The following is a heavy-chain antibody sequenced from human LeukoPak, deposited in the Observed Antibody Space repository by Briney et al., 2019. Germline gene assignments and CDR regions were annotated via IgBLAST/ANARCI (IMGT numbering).Heavy chain of an antibody. CDR1: GYSISSGYY. V-gene: IGHV4-38-2*01. Sequence: SETLSLTCAVSGYSISSGYYWGWIRQPPGKGLEWIGSIYHSGSTYYNPSLKSRVTISVDTSKNQFSLKLSSVTAADTAVYYCARAGLTIYYYYMDVWGKGTTVTVSS. CDR2: IYHSGST. CDR3: ARAGLTIYYYYMDV. D-gene: IGHD3/OR15-3a*01. J-gene: IGHJ6*03.